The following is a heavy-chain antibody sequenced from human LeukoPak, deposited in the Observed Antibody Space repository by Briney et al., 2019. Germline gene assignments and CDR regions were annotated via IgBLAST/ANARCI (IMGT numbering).Heavy chain of an antibody. CDR2: ISSREGNT. CDR3: VSLAVAGRFYYYYGMEV. V-gene: IGHV3-64D*06. D-gene: IGHD6-19*01. J-gene: IGHJ6*04. Sequence: GVPLTLSCSASVFPFNSYAMHWLPHARGEGGEGVSAISSREGNTYYGHSVKGRFTISRDNSKTTLYLQMSSLRAEDTAVYYCVSLAVAGRFYYYYGMEVWGNGTTVTVSS. CDR1: VFPFNSYA.